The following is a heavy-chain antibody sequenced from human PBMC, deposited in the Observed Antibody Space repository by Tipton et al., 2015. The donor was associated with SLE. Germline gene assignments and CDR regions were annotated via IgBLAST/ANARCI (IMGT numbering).Heavy chain of an antibody. CDR3: TRDLLLPTWFDP. D-gene: IGHD1-26*01. V-gene: IGHV3-49*03. CDR1: GFTFDNYA. CDR2: IRSKAYGGTT. Sequence: SLRLSCSASGFTFDNYAMSWFRQAPGKGLEWVGFIRSKAYGGTTEYAASVKGRFTISRDDSKSIAYLQMKSLKTEDTAVYYCTRDLLLPTWFDPWGQGTLVTVSS. J-gene: IGHJ5*02.